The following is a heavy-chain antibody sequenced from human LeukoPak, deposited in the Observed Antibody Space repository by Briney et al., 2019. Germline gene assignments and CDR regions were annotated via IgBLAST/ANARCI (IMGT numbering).Heavy chain of an antibody. CDR1: GFTFSSYW. CDR3: ARAPVVVATTRYYYYGMDV. J-gene: IGHJ6*04. Sequence: GGSLRLSCAASGFTFSSYWMHWVRQAPGKGLVWVSRINSDGSSTSYADSVKGRFTISRVNAKNTLYLQVNSLRAEDTAVYYCARAPVVVATTRYYYYGMDVWGKGTTVTVSS. CDR2: INSDGSST. V-gene: IGHV3-74*01. D-gene: IGHD2-15*01.